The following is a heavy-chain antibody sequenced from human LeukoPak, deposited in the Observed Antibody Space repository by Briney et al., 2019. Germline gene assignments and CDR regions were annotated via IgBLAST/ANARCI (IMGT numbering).Heavy chain of an antibody. CDR2: ISGSGGST. D-gene: IGHD1-26*01. Sequence: GGSLRLSCAASGFTFSSYAMSWVRQAPGKGLEWVSAISGSGGSTYYADSVKGRFTISRDNSKNALYLQMNSLRAEDTAVYYCAKAGSNGSYSWFDPWGQGTLVTVSS. CDR3: AKAGSNGSYSWFDP. V-gene: IGHV3-23*01. CDR1: GFTFSSYA. J-gene: IGHJ5*02.